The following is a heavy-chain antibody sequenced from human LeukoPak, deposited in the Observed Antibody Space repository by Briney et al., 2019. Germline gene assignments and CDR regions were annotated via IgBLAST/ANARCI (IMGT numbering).Heavy chain of an antibody. V-gene: IGHV1-46*01. CDR1: GDTFTSYY. Sequence: ASVKVSCKASGDTFTSYYMHWVRQAPGQGLEWMGIISPSGGSTSYAQKFQGRVTMTRDTSTSTVYMELSSLRSEDTAVYYCARESKVVPAAGYFDYWGQGTLLTVSS. CDR3: ARESKVVPAAGYFDY. CDR2: ISPSGGST. J-gene: IGHJ4*02. D-gene: IGHD2-2*01.